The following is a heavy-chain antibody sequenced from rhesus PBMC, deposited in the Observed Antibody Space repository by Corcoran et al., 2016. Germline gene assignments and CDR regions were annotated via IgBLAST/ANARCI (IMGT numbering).Heavy chain of an antibody. CDR2: LYGSGSST. CDR1: CGSLSSNY. D-gene: IGHD5-42*01. V-gene: IGHV4S11*01. Sequence: QVPLQESGPGLVKPLETRSLTCAVSCGSLSSNYWSWISQPPGKGLEWIGYLYGSGSSTNYNPSLKSRVTLSVDTSKTQFSLKLSSVTAADTAVYYCARDWDTGIFDYWGQGVLVTVSS. J-gene: IGHJ4*01. CDR3: ARDWDTGIFDY.